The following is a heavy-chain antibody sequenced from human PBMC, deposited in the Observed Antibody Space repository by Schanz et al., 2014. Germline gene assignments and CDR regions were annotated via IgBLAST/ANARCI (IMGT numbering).Heavy chain of an antibody. Sequence: VQLLQSGGALVQPGGSLRLSCAASGFTFRNYGMSWVRQAPGQGLEWVSAISGSGGSTYYADSVKGRFTISRDNAKNSLYLQMNSLRAEDTAVYYCARGRTFDYWGQGTLVTVSS. CDR3: ARGRTFDY. V-gene: IGHV3-23*01. J-gene: IGHJ4*02. CDR1: GFTFRNYG. CDR2: ISGSGGST.